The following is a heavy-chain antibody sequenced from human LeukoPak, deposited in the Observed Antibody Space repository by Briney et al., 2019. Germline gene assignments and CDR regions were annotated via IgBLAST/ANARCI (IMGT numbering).Heavy chain of an antibody. CDR2: ISSSSSSYI. Sequence: GGSLRLSCAASGFTFSSYSMNWVRQAPGKGLEWVSSISSSSSSYIYYADSVKGRFTISRDNDKNSLYLQMNSLRAEDTAVYYCARDLYDFWSGYSPFDPWGQGTLVTVSS. CDR3: ARDLYDFWSGYSPFDP. D-gene: IGHD3-3*01. CDR1: GFTFSSYS. J-gene: IGHJ5*02. V-gene: IGHV3-21*01.